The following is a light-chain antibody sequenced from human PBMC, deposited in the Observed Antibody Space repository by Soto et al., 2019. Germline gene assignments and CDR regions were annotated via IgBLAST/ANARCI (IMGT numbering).Light chain of an antibody. CDR2: GTS. CDR3: LQHDNYPRT. J-gene: IGKJ1*01. Sequence: DIQMTQSPSSLFASVGDRVTITCRASQGIRNNLGWYQQKPGKAPKRLIYGTSNLQYGAPSRFSGSGSGAEFTLTITSLQPEDFATYYCLQHDNYPRTLGQGTKVDIK. CDR1: QGIRNN. V-gene: IGKV1-17*01.